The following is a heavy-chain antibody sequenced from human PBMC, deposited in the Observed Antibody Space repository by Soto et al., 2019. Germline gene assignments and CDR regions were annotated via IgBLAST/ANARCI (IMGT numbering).Heavy chain of an antibody. D-gene: IGHD1-26*01. J-gene: IGHJ5*02. V-gene: IGHV3-48*02. Sequence: VGSLRLSGAASGFTFSSYSMKWVRQAPGKGLEWVSYISSNSRTMFYADSVKGRFTISRDNAKNSLYLQMSSLRDEDTAVYYCARIPPAPVIVGAIWFDPWGQGTLVTVSS. CDR2: ISSNSRTM. CDR3: ARIPPAPVIVGAIWFDP. CDR1: GFTFSSYS.